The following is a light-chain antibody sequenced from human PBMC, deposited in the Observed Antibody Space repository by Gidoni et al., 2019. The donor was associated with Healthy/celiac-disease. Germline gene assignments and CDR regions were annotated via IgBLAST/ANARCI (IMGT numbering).Light chain of an antibody. J-gene: IGKJ3*01. CDR3: QQSYSTPFT. Sequence: IQLTQSPSSLSASVVARVTITCRASQSISSNLNWYQQKPGKAPKRLIYAASSLQSGVPSRFSGSGSGTDFTLTISSRQPEDFATYYCQQSYSTPFTFGPGTKVDIK. CDR2: AAS. CDR1: QSISSN. V-gene: IGKV1-39*01.